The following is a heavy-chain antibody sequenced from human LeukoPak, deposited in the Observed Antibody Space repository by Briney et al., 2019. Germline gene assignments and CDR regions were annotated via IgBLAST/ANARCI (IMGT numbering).Heavy chain of an antibody. J-gene: IGHJ4*02. Sequence: SETLSLTCAVYGGSFSGYYWSWIRQPPGKGLEWIGEINHSGSTNYNPSLKSRVIISVDTSKNQFSLKLSSVTAADTAVYYCARAWDDSSGYYRGGGPYYFDYWGQGTLVTVSS. CDR1: GGSFSGYY. CDR2: INHSGST. CDR3: ARAWDDSSGYYRGGGPYYFDY. V-gene: IGHV4-34*01. D-gene: IGHD3-22*01.